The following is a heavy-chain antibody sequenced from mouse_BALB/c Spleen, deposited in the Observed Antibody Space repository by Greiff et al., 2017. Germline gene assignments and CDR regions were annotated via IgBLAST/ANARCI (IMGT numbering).Heavy chain of an antibody. V-gene: IGHV1-69*02. CDR2: IYPSDSYT. CDR1: GYTFTSYW. CDR3: TREGTYYRYGYFDY. J-gene: IGHJ2*01. Sequence: VQLQQPGAELVRPGASVKLSCKASGYTFTSYWINWVKQRPGQGLEWIGNIYPSDSYTNYNQKFKDKATLTVDKSSSTAYMQLSSPTSEDSAVYYCTREGTYYRYGYFDYWGQGTTLTVSS. D-gene: IGHD2-14*01.